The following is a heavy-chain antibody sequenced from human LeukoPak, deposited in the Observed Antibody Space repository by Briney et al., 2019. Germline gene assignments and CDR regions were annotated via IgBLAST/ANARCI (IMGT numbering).Heavy chain of an antibody. CDR2: IGHTGSIT. Sequence: PGGSLRLSCAGSGFTFGIYSMNWVRHAPGKGLEWVSYIGHTGSITDYPDSVKGRFTISRDNAKNSLYLQMNTLRAEDTAVYYCVRDGAVVTSGSYPWRYFQYWGQGTLVTVSS. J-gene: IGHJ1*01. V-gene: IGHV3-48*04. D-gene: IGHD3-10*01. CDR1: GFTFGIYS. CDR3: VRDGAVVTSGSYPWRYFQY.